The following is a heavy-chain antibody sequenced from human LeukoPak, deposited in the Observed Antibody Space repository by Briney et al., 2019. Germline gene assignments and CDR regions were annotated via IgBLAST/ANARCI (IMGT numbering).Heavy chain of an antibody. CDR1: GFIFSNYG. CDR3: AKEAITGTTKDY. D-gene: IGHD1-20*01. CDR2: ISASGSAT. Sequence: GGSLRLSCAASGFIFSNYGMNWVRQAPGKGLEWVAAISASGSATSYADSVRGRFTISRDNSKSTTYLQMNSLRAEDTAVFYCAKEAITGTTKDYWGQGTLVTVSS. V-gene: IGHV3-23*01. J-gene: IGHJ4*02.